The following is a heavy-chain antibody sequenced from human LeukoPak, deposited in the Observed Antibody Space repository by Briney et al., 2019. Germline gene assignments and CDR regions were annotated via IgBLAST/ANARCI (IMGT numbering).Heavy chain of an antibody. CDR2: ISAYNGNT. CDR3: ARMYYYDSSGYYPPWAYFDY. Sequence: GASVRVSCKASGYTFTSYGTSWVRQAPGQGLEWMGWISAYNGNTNYAQKLQGRVTMTTDTSTSTAYMELRSLRSDDTAVYYCARMYYYDSSGYYPPWAYFDYWGQGTLVTVSS. J-gene: IGHJ4*02. D-gene: IGHD3-22*01. CDR1: GYTFTSYG. V-gene: IGHV1-18*01.